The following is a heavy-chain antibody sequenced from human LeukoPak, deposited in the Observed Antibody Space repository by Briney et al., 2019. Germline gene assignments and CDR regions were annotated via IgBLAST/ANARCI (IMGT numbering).Heavy chain of an antibody. V-gene: IGHV4/OR15-8*02. CDR1: GGSISGTNW. J-gene: IGHJ4*02. D-gene: IGHD3-3*01. CDR2: ISLAGQT. Sequence: PSETLSLTCGVSGGSISGTNWWSWVRQPPGQGLEWIGEISLAGQTNFNPSLNGRVTMSLDKSSNKLYLHLTSVTAADTAVYYCARVLWGTIFGVDVYYFDYWGQGTLVTVSS. CDR3: ARVLWGTIFGVDVYYFDY.